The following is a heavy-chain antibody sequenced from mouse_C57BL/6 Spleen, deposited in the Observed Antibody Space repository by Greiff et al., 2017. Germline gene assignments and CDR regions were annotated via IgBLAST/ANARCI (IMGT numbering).Heavy chain of an antibody. CDR2: ISSGGSYT. CDR3: ARPLLRAYAMDY. J-gene: IGHJ4*01. D-gene: IGHD3-3*01. CDR1: GFTFSSYG. V-gene: IGHV5-6*01. Sequence: DVQLVESGGDLVKPGGSLKLSCAASGFTFSSYGMSWVRQTPDKRLEWVATISSGGSYTYYPDSVKGRFTISRDNAKNTLYLQMSSLKSEDTAMYYCARPLLRAYAMDYWGQGTSVTVSS.